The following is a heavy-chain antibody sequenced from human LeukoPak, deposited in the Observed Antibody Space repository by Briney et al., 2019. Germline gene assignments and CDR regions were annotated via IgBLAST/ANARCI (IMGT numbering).Heavy chain of an antibody. V-gene: IGHV5-51*01. CDR2: TYPGDSNT. D-gene: IGHD2-15*01. CDR3: VRSPACSSGTCYPNWFDP. CDR1: GYSFTNNW. J-gene: IGHJ5*02. Sequence: GESLQISCKGSGYSFTNNWIGWVRQMPGKGGEWMGITYPGDSNTRYSPSFQGQVTISADKSISSAYLQWSSLKASDTAMYYCVRSPACSSGTCYPNWFDPWGQGTLVTVSS.